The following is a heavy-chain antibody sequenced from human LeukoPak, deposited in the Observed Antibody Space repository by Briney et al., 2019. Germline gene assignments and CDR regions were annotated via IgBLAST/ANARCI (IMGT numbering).Heavy chain of an antibody. J-gene: IGHJ4*02. CDR3: ARWGYYGSGNYLYDD. D-gene: IGHD3-10*01. CDR1: GYSISSGDY. CDR2: VYHSGST. Sequence: SETLSLTCTVSGYSISSGDYWGWIRQPPGKGLEWIGSVYHSGSTYYNPSLKSRVTISVDTSKNQFSLKLSSVTAADTAVYYCARWGYYGSGNYLYDDWGQGTLVTVSS. V-gene: IGHV4-38-2*02.